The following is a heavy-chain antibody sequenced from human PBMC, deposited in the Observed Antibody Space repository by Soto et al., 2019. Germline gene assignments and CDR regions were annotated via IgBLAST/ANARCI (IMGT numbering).Heavy chain of an antibody. J-gene: IGHJ4*02. D-gene: IGHD4-17*01. CDR3: AKGGNDYCAILPNYGSERFDY. V-gene: IGHV3-23*01. CDR2: ISGSGGST. CDR1: GFTFSSYA. Sequence: PGGSLRLSCAASGFTFSSYAMSWVRQAPGKGLEWVSAISGSGGSTYYADSVKGRFTISRDNSKNTLYLQMNSLRAEDTAVYYCAKGGNDYCAILPNYGSERFDYWGQGTLVTVSS.